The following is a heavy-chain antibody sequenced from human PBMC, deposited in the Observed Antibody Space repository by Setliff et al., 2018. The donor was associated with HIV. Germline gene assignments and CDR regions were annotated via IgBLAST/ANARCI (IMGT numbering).Heavy chain of an antibody. CDR1: GGSFSGYY. J-gene: IGHJ4*02. CDR3: ARRAGSDYFTRFDY. V-gene: IGHV4-34*01. CDR2: INHSGKT. D-gene: IGHD3-10*01. Sequence: SETLSLTCAVYGGSFSGYYWSWIRQAPGKGLEWIGEINHSGKTNYNPSLKSRVTILGDTSKNQFSLKLSSVTAADTAVYYCARRAGSDYFTRFDYWGQGTLVTVS.